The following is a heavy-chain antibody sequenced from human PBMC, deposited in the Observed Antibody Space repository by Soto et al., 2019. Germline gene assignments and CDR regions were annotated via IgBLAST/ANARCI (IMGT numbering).Heavy chain of an antibody. CDR2: ISSSGGST. V-gene: IGHV3-23*01. Sequence: EVQLLESGGSMVQPGGSLRLSCAASGFTFSSYAMTWVRQAPGKGLEWGSTISSSGGSTYYADSVEGRFTISRDNSKNKLYLQMNSLRAEDSAVYYCAKEWSDARTREKCGLVDYWGQGTLVTVSS. J-gene: IGHJ4*02. D-gene: IGHD2-8*01. CDR1: GFTFSSYA. CDR3: AKEWSDARTREKCGLVDY.